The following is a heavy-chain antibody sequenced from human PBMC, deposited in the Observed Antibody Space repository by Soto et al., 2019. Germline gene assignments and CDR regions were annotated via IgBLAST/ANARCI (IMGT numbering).Heavy chain of an antibody. J-gene: IGHJ4*02. D-gene: IGHD2-8*02. Sequence: QVQLQQWGAGLLKPSETLSLTCAVYGGSFSGYYWTWISQPPGTGLEWIGGINHSGSTNYNPSLKSRVTISVDTSKNQFSLKLTSVTAADTAVYYCARDKITGLFDYWGQGTLVTVSS. CDR1: GGSFSGYY. V-gene: IGHV4-34*01. CDR2: INHSGST. CDR3: ARDKITGLFDY.